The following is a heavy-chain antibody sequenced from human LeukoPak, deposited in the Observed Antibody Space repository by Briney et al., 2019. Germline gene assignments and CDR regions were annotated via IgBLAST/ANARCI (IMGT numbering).Heavy chain of an antibody. V-gene: IGHV4-59*08. CDR2: IYYSGST. J-gene: IGHJ4*02. CDR1: GGSISSYY. D-gene: IGHD1-26*01. Sequence: SETQSLTCTVSGGSISSYYWSWIRQPPEKGLEWIGYIYYSGSTNYNPSLKSRLTISVDTSKNQFSLKLSSVTAADTAVYYCARQVTVGATISYWGQGTLVTVSS. CDR3: ARQVTVGATISY.